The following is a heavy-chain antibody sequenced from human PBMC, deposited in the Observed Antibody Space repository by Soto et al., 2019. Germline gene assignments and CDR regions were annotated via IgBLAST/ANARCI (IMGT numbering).Heavy chain of an antibody. D-gene: IGHD2-15*01. CDR2: IFYSGST. CDR3: ARGAGSPTYYYGMDV. Sequence: SETLSLTCTVSGDSISSSSYYWGWIRQPPGKGLEWIGSIFYSGSTYYNPSLKSRVTISVDTSENQFSLNLSSVTAADTAEYYCARGAGSPTYYYGMDVWGQGTTVTVSS. J-gene: IGHJ6*02. V-gene: IGHV4-39*01. CDR1: GDSISSSSYY.